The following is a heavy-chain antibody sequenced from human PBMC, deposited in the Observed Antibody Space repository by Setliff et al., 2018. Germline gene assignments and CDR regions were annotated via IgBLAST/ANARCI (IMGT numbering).Heavy chain of an antibody. Sequence: PGESLKISCAASGFTFSDYYMSWIRQAPGKGLEGVSYISSSGSTIYYADSVKGRFTISRDNAKNSLYLQMNSLRAEDTAVYYCARDHVYGSQYYYYYYGMDVWGQGTTVTVSS. CDR2: ISSSGSTI. CDR3: ARDHVYGSQYYYYYYGMDV. J-gene: IGHJ6*02. CDR1: GFTFSDYY. D-gene: IGHD3-10*01. V-gene: IGHV3-11*04.